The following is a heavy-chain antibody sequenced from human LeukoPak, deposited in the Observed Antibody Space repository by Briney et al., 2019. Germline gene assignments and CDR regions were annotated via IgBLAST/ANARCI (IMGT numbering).Heavy chain of an antibody. Sequence: PGGSLRLSCAASGFTVSSNYMSWVRQAPGKGLEWVSVIYSGGSTYYAGSVKGRFTISRHNSKNTLYLQMNSLRAEDTAVYYCARVGGSGSYYIHYGMDVWGQGTTVTVSS. CDR2: IYSGGST. CDR3: ARVGGSGSYYIHYGMDV. CDR1: GFTVSSNY. J-gene: IGHJ6*02. V-gene: IGHV3-53*04. D-gene: IGHD3-10*01.